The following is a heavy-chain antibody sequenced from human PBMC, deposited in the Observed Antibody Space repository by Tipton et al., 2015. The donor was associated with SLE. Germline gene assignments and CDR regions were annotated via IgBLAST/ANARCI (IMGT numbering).Heavy chain of an antibody. D-gene: IGHD6-13*01. Sequence: SLRLSCAASGFTFSSYSMNWVRQAPGNGLEWVSSISSSSSYIYYADSVKGRFTISRDNAKNSLYLQMNSLRAEDTAVYYCAREIAAAGSFDYWGQGTLVTVSS. CDR3: AREIAAAGSFDY. CDR1: GFTFSSYS. V-gene: IGHV3-21*01. CDR2: ISSSSSYI. J-gene: IGHJ4*02.